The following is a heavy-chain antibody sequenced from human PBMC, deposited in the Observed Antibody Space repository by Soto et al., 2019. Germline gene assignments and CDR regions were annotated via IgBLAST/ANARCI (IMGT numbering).Heavy chain of an antibody. CDR2: INSDGSST. CDR3: ARDEAAQYYFDY. V-gene: IGHV3-74*01. D-gene: IGHD6-13*01. J-gene: IGHJ4*02. Sequence: EVQLVESGGGLVQPGGSLRLSCAASGFTFSSYWMHWVRQAPGKGLVWVSRINSDGSSTSYADSVKGRFTISRDNAKLTLYLPINSLIAEDTAVYYCARDEAAQYYFDYWGQGTLVTVSS. CDR1: GFTFSSYW.